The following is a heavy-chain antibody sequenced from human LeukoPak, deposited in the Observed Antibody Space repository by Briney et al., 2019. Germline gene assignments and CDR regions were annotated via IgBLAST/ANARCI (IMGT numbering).Heavy chain of an antibody. CDR2: INPNNGVT. CDR1: GYSFSGSY. V-gene: IGHV1-2*02. D-gene: IGHD6-25*01. J-gene: IGHJ4*02. CDR3: ARLVSGSDY. Sequence: GASVKVSRKASGYSFSGSYLHWVRQAPGQKLEWMGWINPNNGVTKYAQKFQDRVTMTRDTAISTAYMELRRLRSDDTAVFYCARLVSGSDYWGQGTLVTVS.